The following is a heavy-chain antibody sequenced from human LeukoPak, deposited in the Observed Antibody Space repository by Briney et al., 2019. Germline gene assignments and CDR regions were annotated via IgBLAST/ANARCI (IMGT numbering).Heavy chain of an antibody. CDR2: IYYSGST. V-gene: IGHV4-31*03. CDR3: ARGLMMAVAGRGEFHY. Sequence: SQTLSLTCTVSGDSVSSGGYYWSWIRQHPGKGLEWIGNIYYSGSTYYNPSLKSRVTISVDTSKNQFSLKLSSVTAADTAVYYCARGLMMAVAGRGEFHYWGQGTLVTVSS. D-gene: IGHD6-13*01. CDR1: GDSVSSGGYY. J-gene: IGHJ4*02.